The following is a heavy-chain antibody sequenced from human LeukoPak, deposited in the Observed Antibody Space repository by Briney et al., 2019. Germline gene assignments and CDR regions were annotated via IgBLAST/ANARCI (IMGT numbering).Heavy chain of an antibody. V-gene: IGHV3-30*18. CDR3: AKDLNVAAAGYYFDY. Sequence: QPGGSLRLSCAASGFTFSNYGMHWVRQAGGKGGEGVAVVAKDGRDKQYADYVKGRFTISRDNSKNTLYLQMNSLRAEDTAVYYCAKDLNVAAAGYYFDYWGQGTLVTVSS. CDR2: VAKDGRDK. D-gene: IGHD6-13*01. CDR1: GFTFSNYG. J-gene: IGHJ4*02.